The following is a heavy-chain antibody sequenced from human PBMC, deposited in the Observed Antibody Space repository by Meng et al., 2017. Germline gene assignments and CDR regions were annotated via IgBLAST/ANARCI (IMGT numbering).Heavy chain of an antibody. Sequence: SETLSLTCAVYGGSFSGYYWSWIRQPPGKGLEWIGEINHSGSTNYNPSLKKRVTISVDTTKNQFSLKLSSVTAAVTAVYYCACVSVGERQFDYWGQGTLVTVSS. CDR1: GGSFSGYY. CDR3: ACVSVGERQFDY. CDR2: INHSGST. V-gene: IGHV4-34*01. D-gene: IGHD1-1*01. J-gene: IGHJ4*02.